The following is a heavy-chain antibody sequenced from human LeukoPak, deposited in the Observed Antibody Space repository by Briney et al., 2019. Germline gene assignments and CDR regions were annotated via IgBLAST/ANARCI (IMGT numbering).Heavy chain of an antibody. J-gene: IGHJ4*02. D-gene: IGHD2-2*01. CDR2: ILPIFRMT. CDR3: AICSSTWSGDRPDS. CDR1: GGTFRNYP. Sequence: ASVKVSCKASGGTFRNYPISWVRQAPGQGLEWMGGILPIFRMTNYAEKFQGRVTITADESATTAYLELNSLRSEDTAVYYCAICSSTWSGDRPDSWGQGSLVTVSS. V-gene: IGHV1-69*13.